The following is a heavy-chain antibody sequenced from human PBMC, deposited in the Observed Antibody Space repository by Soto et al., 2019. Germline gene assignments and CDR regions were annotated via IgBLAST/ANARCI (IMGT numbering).Heavy chain of an antibody. D-gene: IGHD3-9*01. CDR1: GYTFTSYG. CDR2: ISAYNGNT. J-gene: IGHJ4*02. Sequence: GASVKVSCKASGYTFTSYGISWVRQAPGQGLEWMGWISAYNGNTNYAQKLQGRVTMTTDTSTSTAYMELRSLRSDDTAVYYCARRPTDYDILTGYPDYWGQGTLVTVSS. CDR3: ARRPTDYDILTGYPDY. V-gene: IGHV1-18*04.